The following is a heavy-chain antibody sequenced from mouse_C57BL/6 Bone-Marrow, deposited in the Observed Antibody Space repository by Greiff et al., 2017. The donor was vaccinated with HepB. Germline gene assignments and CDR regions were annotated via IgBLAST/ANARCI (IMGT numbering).Heavy chain of an antibody. Sequence: QVQLQQSGAELARPGASVKLSCKASGYTFTSYGISRVKQRTGQGLEWIGEIYPRSGNTYYNEKFKGKATLTADKSSSTAYMELRSLTSEDSAVYFCARYPLFAYWGQGTLVTVSA. CDR3: ARYPLFAY. V-gene: IGHV1-81*01. J-gene: IGHJ3*01. CDR1: GYTFTSYG. CDR2: IYPRSGNT.